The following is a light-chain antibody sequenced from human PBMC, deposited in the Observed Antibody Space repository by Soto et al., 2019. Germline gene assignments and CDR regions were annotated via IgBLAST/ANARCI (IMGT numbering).Light chain of an antibody. CDR1: SSSVGSNF. Sequence: QAVVTQPPSASGTPGQRVTISCSGSSSSVGSNFVFWYQQLPGTAPKLLIYSDNQRPSGVPDRFSGSRSGTSGSLAISGLRSEDEADYYCAAWDDSLSSVVFGGGTKLTVL. CDR3: AAWDDSLSSVV. CDR2: SDN. J-gene: IGLJ2*01. V-gene: IGLV1-47*02.